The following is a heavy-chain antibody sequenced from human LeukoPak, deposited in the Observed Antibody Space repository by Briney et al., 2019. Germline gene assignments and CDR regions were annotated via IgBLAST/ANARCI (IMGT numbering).Heavy chain of an antibody. J-gene: IGHJ3*02. CDR2: ISYDGSNK. CDR3: ARGFLEWLMSPDDAFDI. CDR1: GFTFSRYA. D-gene: IGHD3-3*01. Sequence: GGSLRLSCAASGFTFSRYAMHWVRQAPGKGLEWVAVISYDGSNKYYADSVKGRFTISRDNFKNTLYLQMNSLRAEDTAVYYCARGFLEWLMSPDDAFDIWGQGTMVTVSS. V-gene: IGHV3-30-3*01.